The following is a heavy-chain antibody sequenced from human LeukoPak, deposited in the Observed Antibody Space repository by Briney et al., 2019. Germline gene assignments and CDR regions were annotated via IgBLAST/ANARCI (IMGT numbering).Heavy chain of an antibody. D-gene: IGHD3-22*01. V-gene: IGHV3-21*01. J-gene: IGHJ4*02. CDR1: GFTFSSYS. Sequence: GGSLRLSCAASGFTFSSYSMNWVRQAPGKGLEWVSSISSSSSYIYYADSVKGRFTISRDNAKNSLYLQMNSLRAEDTAVYYCARVSRVYYDSSGYPYWGQGTLVTVSS. CDR2: ISSSSSYI. CDR3: ARVSRVYYDSSGYPY.